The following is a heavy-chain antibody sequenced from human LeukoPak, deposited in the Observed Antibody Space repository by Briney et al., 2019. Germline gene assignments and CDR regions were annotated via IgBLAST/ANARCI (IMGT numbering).Heavy chain of an antibody. CDR3: ATIWGPPMVRGVRTDY. CDR2: FDPEDGET. J-gene: IGHJ4*02. D-gene: IGHD3-10*01. Sequence: ASVKVSCKVSGYTLTELSMHWVRQAPGKGLEWMGGFDPEDGETIYAQKFQGRVTMTEDTSTDTAYMELSSLRSEDTAVYYCATIWGPPMVRGVRTDYWGQGTLVTVSS. V-gene: IGHV1-24*01. CDR1: GYTLTELS.